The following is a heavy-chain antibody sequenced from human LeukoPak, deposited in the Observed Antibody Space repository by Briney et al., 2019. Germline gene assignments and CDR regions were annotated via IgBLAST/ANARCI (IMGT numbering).Heavy chain of an antibody. D-gene: IGHD5-12*01. J-gene: IGHJ4*02. Sequence: SETLSLTSTVSGGSISSYYWSRIRQPPGKGLEWIGYIYYSGSTNYNPSLKSRVTISVDTSKNQFSLKLSSVTAADTAVYYCAREYDIVAARFFDYWGQGTLVTVSS. V-gene: IGHV4-59*01. CDR2: IYYSGST. CDR1: GGSISSYY. CDR3: AREYDIVAARFFDY.